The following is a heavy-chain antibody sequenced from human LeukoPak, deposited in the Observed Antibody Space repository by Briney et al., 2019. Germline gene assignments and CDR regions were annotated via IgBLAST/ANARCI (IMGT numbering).Heavy chain of an antibody. CDR1: GGSFSGYY. CDR2: INHSGST. V-gene: IGHV4-34*01. D-gene: IGHD5-18*01. Sequence: PSETLSLTCAVYGGSFSGYYWSWIRQPPGKGLEWIGEINHSGSTNYNPSLKSRVTISVDTSKNQFSLKLSSVTAADTAVYYCARRGSYGFIWSQGTLVTVSS. CDR3: ARRGSYGFI. J-gene: IGHJ4*02.